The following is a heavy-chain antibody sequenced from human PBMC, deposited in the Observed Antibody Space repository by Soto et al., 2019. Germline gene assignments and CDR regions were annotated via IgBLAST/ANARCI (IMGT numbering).Heavy chain of an antibody. CDR1: GYTFTSYA. V-gene: IGHV1-3*01. CDR3: ARSGDSYGLYGMDV. J-gene: IGHJ6*02. D-gene: IGHD5-18*01. Sequence: GASVKVSCKASGYTFTSYAMHWVRQAPGQRLEWMGWINAGNGNTKYSQKFQGRVTITRDTSASTAYMELSSLRSEDTAMYYCARSGDSYGLYGMDVWGQGTTVTVSS. CDR2: INAGNGNT.